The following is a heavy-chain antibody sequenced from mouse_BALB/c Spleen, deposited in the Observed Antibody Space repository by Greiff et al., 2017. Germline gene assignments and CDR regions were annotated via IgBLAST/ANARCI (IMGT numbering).Heavy chain of an antibody. J-gene: IGHJ4*01. V-gene: IGHV2-6-7*01. CDR3: ARDPMMVTSAMDY. D-gene: IGHD2-3*01. CDR1: GFSLTGYG. Sequence: QVQLKESGPGLVAPSQSLSITCTVSGFSLTGYGVNWVRQPPGKGLEWLGMIWGDGSTDYNSALKSRLSISKDNSKSQVFLKMNSLQTDDTARYYCARDPMMVTSAMDYWGQGTSVTVSS. CDR2: IWGDGST.